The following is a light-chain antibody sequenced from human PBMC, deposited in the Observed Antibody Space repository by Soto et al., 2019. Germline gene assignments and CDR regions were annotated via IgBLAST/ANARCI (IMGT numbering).Light chain of an antibody. CDR1: SSNIGSNT. CDR3: AAWDDSLNGYV. CDR2: SIN. J-gene: IGLJ1*01. Sequence: QSVLTQPPSASGTPGQRVTISCSGSSSNIGSNTVNWYQQLPGTAPKLLIYSINHRPSGVPDRFSGSKSGTSASLAIRGLQSEDEADYYCAAWDDSLNGYVFGTGTKVTVL. V-gene: IGLV1-44*01.